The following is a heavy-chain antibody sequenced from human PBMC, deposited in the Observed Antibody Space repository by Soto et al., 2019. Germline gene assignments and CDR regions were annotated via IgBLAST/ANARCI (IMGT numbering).Heavy chain of an antibody. J-gene: IGHJ4*02. CDR3: AGDILTVGRDY. D-gene: IGHD3-9*01. Sequence: GGSLRLSCAASAFTFSNYSMSWVRQAPGKGLEWVSAISGSGGSTYYADSVKGRFTISRDNSKNTLYLQMNSLRAEDTAVYYCAGDILTVGRDYWGQGTLVTVSS. CDR1: AFTFSNYS. CDR2: ISGSGGST. V-gene: IGHV3-23*01.